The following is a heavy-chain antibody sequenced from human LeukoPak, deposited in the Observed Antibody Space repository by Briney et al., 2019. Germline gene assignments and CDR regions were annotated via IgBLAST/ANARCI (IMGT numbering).Heavy chain of an antibody. D-gene: IGHD1-1*01. CDR1: GYAFTSYD. J-gene: IGHJ6*03. CDR3: ARACTTGTGWDYYYMDV. CDR2: MNPNSGNT. V-gene: IGHV1-8*01. Sequence: ASVKVSCKASGYAFTSYDINWVRQATGQGLEWMGWMNPNSGNTGYAQKFQGRVTMTRNTSISTAYMELSSLRSEDTAVYYCARACTTGTGWDYYYMDVWGKGTTVTISS.